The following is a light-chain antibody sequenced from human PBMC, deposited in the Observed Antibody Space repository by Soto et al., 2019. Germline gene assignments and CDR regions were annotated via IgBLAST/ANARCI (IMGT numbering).Light chain of an antibody. CDR3: QQSYNSPLT. CDR1: QTISSW. J-gene: IGKJ1*01. Sequence: DIQMTQSPSTLSGSVGDRVTITCRASQTISSWLAWYQQKPGKAPNLLIYGVSTLQVGVPSRFSGSGFGTDFSLTISSLQPADFGTYFCQQSYNSPLTFGQGTKVEFK. V-gene: IGKV1-39*01. CDR2: GVS.